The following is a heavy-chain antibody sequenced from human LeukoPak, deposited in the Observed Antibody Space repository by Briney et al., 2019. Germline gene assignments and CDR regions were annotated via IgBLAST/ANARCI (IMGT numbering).Heavy chain of an antibody. V-gene: IGHV3-64*01. CDR1: GFTFSSYA. CDR2: ISSNGGST. J-gene: IGHJ3*02. CDR3: ARDVGSWNEAFDI. Sequence: GGSQRLSCAASGFTFSSYAMHCARRSRGKGREYVSAISSNGGSTYYANSVKGRFTLSRDNSKNTLYLQMGSLRAEDMAVYYCARDVGSWNEAFDIWGQGTTVTVSS. D-gene: IGHD1-1*01.